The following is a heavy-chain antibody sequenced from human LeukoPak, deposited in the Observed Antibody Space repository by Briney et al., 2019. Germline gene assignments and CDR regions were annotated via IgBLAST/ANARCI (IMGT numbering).Heavy chain of an antibody. Sequence: ASVKVSCKASVYTFSVYYMHWVRQAPGQGLEWMGWINPNSGGTNYAQKFQGRVTMTRDTSISTAYMELSRLRSDDTAVYYCARYRHTAIYFACCGQGTLVTVSS. CDR3: ARYRHTAIYFAC. CDR2: INPNSGGT. J-gene: IGHJ4*02. CDR1: VYTFSVYY. D-gene: IGHD5-18*01. V-gene: IGHV1-2*02.